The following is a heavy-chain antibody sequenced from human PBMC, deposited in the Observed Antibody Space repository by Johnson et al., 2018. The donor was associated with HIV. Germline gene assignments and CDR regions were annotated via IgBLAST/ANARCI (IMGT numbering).Heavy chain of an antibody. Sequence: VQLVESGGGLVQSGGSLRLSCGASGFSVSNTYMNWVRQAPGKGLEWVSVIYTGGSTYYADSVRCRFTISRDNSKNTLYLQMSSLRAEDTAMYYCARDGESQQLPLGDAFDVWGKGQWSPSLQ. J-gene: IGHJ3*01. CDR1: GFSVSNTY. V-gene: IGHV3-66*01. CDR2: IYTGGST. CDR3: ARDGESQQLPLGDAFDV. D-gene: IGHD6-13*01.